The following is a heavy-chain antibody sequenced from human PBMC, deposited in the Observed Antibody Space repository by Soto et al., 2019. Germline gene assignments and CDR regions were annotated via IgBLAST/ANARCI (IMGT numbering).Heavy chain of an antibody. CDR3: ARDRRHYYGSGSYYNVNWFDP. Sequence: PSETLSLTCTVSGGSISSGDYYWSWVRQPPGKGLEWIGEIYHSGSTNYNPSLKIRVTISVDKSKNQFSLKLSSVTAADTAVYYCARDRRHYYGSGSYYNVNWFDPWGQGTLVTVSS. J-gene: IGHJ5*02. D-gene: IGHD3-10*01. CDR2: IYHSGST. V-gene: IGHV4-4*02. CDR1: GGSISSGDYY.